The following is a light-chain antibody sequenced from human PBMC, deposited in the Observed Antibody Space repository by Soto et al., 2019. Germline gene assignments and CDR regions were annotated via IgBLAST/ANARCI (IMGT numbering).Light chain of an antibody. Sequence: QSVLTQPASVSGSPGQSITISCTGTSSDVGSYNLVSWYQHHPGKAPKLMIFEVSKRPSGVSNRFSGSKSGNTASLTISGLQAEDEAEYYCCSYAGTDVFGTGTKLTVL. CDR1: SSDVGSYNL. J-gene: IGLJ1*01. CDR2: EVS. CDR3: CSYAGTDV. V-gene: IGLV2-23*02.